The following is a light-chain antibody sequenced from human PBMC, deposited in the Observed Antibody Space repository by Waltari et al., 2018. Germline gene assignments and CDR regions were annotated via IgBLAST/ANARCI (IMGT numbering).Light chain of an antibody. Sequence: EIVMTQSPATLSVSPGERATLSCRASQSVSSNLAWYQQKPGQAPRLRIYGASTRATGIPARFSGSGSGTEFTLTISSLQSEDFAVYYCQQYNNCPLTFGGGTKVEIK. CDR3: QQYNNCPLT. CDR2: GAS. J-gene: IGKJ4*01. V-gene: IGKV3-15*01. CDR1: QSVSSN.